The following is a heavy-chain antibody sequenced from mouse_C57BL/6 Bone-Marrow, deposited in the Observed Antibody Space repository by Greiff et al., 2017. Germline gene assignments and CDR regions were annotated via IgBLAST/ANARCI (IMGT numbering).Heavy chain of an antibody. CDR1: GYTFTDYE. CDR3: TRTHYGSDDWYFDV. Sequence: QVQLQQSGAELVRPGASVTLSCKASGYTFTDYEMHWVKQTPVHGLEWIGAIDPETGGTAYNQKFNGKAILTADKSSSTAYMELRSLTSEDSAVYYCTRTHYGSDDWYFDVWGTGTTVTVSS. J-gene: IGHJ1*03. CDR2: IDPETGGT. D-gene: IGHD1-1*01. V-gene: IGHV1-15*01.